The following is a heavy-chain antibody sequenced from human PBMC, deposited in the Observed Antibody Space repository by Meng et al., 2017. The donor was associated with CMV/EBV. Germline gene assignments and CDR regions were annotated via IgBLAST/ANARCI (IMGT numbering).Heavy chain of an antibody. J-gene: IGHJ6*02. CDR2: IKQDGSEK. V-gene: IGHV3-7*01. CDR1: GFTFSSYW. Sequence: GESLKISCAASGFTFSSYWMSWVRQAPGKGLEWVANIKQDGSEKYYVDSVKGRFTISRDNAKNSLYLQMNSLRAEDTAVYYCAKDTIFGVDLNYYGMDVWGQGTTVTAP. D-gene: IGHD3-3*01. CDR3: AKDTIFGVDLNYYGMDV.